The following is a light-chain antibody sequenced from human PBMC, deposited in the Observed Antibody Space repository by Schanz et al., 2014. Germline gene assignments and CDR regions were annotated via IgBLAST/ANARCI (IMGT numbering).Light chain of an antibody. CDR1: QSIRNW. Sequence: DMQMTQSPSTLSASVGDRVTITCRASQSIRNWLAWYQQKPGKAPKLLIYDASSLESGVPSRFSGSGSGTEFTLTISSLQPDDFATYHCQQYDSHPVTFGRGTRLEI. V-gene: IGKV1-5*01. CDR3: QQYDSHPVT. J-gene: IGKJ5*01. CDR2: DAS.